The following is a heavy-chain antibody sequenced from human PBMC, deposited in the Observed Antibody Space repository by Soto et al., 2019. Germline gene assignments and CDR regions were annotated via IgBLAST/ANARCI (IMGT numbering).Heavy chain of an antibody. J-gene: IGHJ4*02. CDR2: ITGSGDTT. CDR3: ARDPKTSGGQHWAFNYFDS. D-gene: IGHD7-27*01. CDR1: GFTFSRYG. V-gene: IGHV3-23*01. Sequence: EGQLLESGGGLVQPGGSLRLSCTASGFTFSRYGMSWVRQAPGKGLQWVSTITGSGDTTYYADSVKGRFTISRDNSKNTLYLQVDSLRPEDAAVYYCARDPKTSGGQHWAFNYFDSWGQGTLVTVSS.